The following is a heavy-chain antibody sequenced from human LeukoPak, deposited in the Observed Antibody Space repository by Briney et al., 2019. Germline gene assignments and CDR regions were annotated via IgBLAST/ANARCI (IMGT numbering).Heavy chain of an antibody. V-gene: IGHV3-23*01. CDR3: AKSSIAAGGADSFDY. Sequence: GSLRLSCAASGFTFSSYAMSWVRQAPGKGLEWVSAISGNGGTTYYADSVKGRFTISRDNSKNTLYLQMSSLRADDTALYYCAKSSIAAGGADSFDYWGQGTLVTVSS. CDR1: GFTFSSYA. D-gene: IGHD6-13*01. CDR2: ISGNGGTT. J-gene: IGHJ4*02.